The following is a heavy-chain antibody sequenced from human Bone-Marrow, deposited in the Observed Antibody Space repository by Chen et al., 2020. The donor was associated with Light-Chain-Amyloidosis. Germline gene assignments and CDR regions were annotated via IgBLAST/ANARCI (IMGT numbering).Heavy chain of an antibody. D-gene: IGHD1-26*01. CDR3: ARPSMGCYNLFDYGMDV. V-gene: IGHV4-39*01. CDR2: IDYSGST. J-gene: IGHJ6*02. Sequence: QLQLQESGPGLVKPSETLSLTCPVSGGSISSSSYYWGWIRQPPGKGLEWIGSIDYSGSTSYHPSLKSRVTISVDTSKTQFSLKLSSVTAADTAVYYCARPSMGCYNLFDYGMDVWGQGTTVTVSS. CDR1: GGSISSSSYY.